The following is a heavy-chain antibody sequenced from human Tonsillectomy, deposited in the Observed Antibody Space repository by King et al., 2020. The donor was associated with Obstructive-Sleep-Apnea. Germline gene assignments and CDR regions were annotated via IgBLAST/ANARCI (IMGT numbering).Heavy chain of an antibody. V-gene: IGHV3-66*01. Sequence: VQLVESGGGLVQPGGSLRLSCAASGFTISSNYMSWVRQAPGKGLEWVSIIYSGGSTYYADSVKGRFSISRDISKNTLYLQMNSLRAEDTAVYYCARNYYDILTGYRNWGQGTLVTVSS. CDR2: IYSGGST. CDR3: ARNYYDILTGYRN. CDR1: GFTISSNY. J-gene: IGHJ4*01. D-gene: IGHD3-9*01.